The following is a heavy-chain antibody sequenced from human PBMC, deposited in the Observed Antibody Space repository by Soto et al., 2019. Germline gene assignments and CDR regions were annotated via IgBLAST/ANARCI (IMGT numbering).Heavy chain of an antibody. CDR1: GVSISSYY. Sequence: SETLSLTCTVSGVSISSYYWILLRQPPGKGLEWIGYIYYSGSTNYNPSLKSRVTISVDTSKNQFSLKLSSVTAADTAVYYCARDLGRYYDSSGYPGAFDIWGQGTMVTVSS. CDR2: IYYSGST. D-gene: IGHD3-22*01. J-gene: IGHJ3*02. V-gene: IGHV4-59*01. CDR3: ARDLGRYYDSSGYPGAFDI.